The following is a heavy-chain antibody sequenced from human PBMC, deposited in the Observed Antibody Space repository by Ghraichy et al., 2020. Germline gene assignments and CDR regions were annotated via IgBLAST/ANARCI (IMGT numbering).Heavy chain of an antibody. CDR2: ISSSSSYI. J-gene: IGHJ6*03. Sequence: GGSLRLSCAASGFTFSSYSMNWVRQAPGKGLEWVSSISSSSSYIHYADSVKGRFTISRDNAKNSLYLQMNSLRAEDTAVYYCARGRPVLLWFGELYSRYYYYYMDVWGKGTTVTVSS. D-gene: IGHD3-10*01. V-gene: IGHV3-21*01. CDR1: GFTFSSYS. CDR3: ARGRPVLLWFGELYSRYYYYYMDV.